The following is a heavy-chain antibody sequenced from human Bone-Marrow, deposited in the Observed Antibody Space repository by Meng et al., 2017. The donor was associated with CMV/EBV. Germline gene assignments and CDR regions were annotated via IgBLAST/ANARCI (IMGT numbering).Heavy chain of an antibody. V-gene: IGHV3-30-3*01. CDR1: GFTFSSYA. J-gene: IGHJ5*02. Sequence: GESLKISCAASGFTFSSYAMHWVRQAPGKGLEWVAVISYDGSNKYYADSVKGRFTISRDNSKNTLYLQMNSLRAEDTAVYYCARGRDLWIQLWLGPGWFDPWGQGTLVTVSS. CDR3: ARGRDLWIQLWLGPGWFDP. CDR2: ISYDGSNK. D-gene: IGHD5-18*01.